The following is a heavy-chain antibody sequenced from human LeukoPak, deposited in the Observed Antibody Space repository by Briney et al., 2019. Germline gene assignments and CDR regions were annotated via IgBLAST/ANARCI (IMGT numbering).Heavy chain of an antibody. Sequence: PGASLRLSCAASGFIFRNYAMSWVRQAPGKGLEWVSAITGSGGTSWYADSVKGHFTISRDNSKNTLYLQMSSLGADDTAVYYCAKWGDYDGLTGYDSDCWGQGTLVTVSS. J-gene: IGHJ4*02. D-gene: IGHD3-9*01. CDR2: ITGSGGTS. CDR3: AKWGDYDGLTGYDSDC. V-gene: IGHV3-23*01. CDR1: GFIFRNYA.